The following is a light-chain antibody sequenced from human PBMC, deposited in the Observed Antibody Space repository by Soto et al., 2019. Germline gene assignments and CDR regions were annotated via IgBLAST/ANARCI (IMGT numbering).Light chain of an antibody. J-gene: IGKJ5*01. CDR1: QRILDY. CDR2: AAS. Sequence: DIQMTQSPSSLSASVGDSVTITFRASQRILDYLNWYQQKPGKAPKLLIYAASNLQSGVPSRFSGSGSGSDFTLTISSLQPEDFASYYCQQSYLTPITFGQGTRLEIK. V-gene: IGKV1-39*01. CDR3: QQSYLTPIT.